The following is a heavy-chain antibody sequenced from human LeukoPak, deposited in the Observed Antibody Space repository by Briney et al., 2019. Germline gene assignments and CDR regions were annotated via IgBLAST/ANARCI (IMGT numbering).Heavy chain of an antibody. CDR2: TKCDGSEK. J-gene: IGHJ4*02. CDR3: ARDRILTGYYGDY. Sequence: GGSLRLSCSASGFTFSSSWMHWVCQAPEKGLEWVADTKCDGSEKYYVDSVKGRFTISRDNAKNSLYLQMNSLRAEDTAVYYCARDRILTGYYGDYWGQGTLVTVSS. CDR1: GFTFSSSW. V-gene: IGHV3-52*01. D-gene: IGHD3-9*01.